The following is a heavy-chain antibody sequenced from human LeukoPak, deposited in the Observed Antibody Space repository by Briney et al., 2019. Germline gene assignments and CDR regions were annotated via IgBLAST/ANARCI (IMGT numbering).Heavy chain of an antibody. D-gene: IGHD1-26*01. CDR1: GGSISNYY. CDR2: IYHSGAT. Sequence: SETLSLTCTVSGGSISNYYWSWIRQPPGKGREWIGYIYHSGATNYIPSLRSRVTISVDTSTNQFSLNLRSVTAADTAIYYCARKSPTSGSYGWYFDYWGQGTLVTVSS. V-gene: IGHV4-59*01. J-gene: IGHJ4*02. CDR3: ARKSPTSGSYGWYFDY.